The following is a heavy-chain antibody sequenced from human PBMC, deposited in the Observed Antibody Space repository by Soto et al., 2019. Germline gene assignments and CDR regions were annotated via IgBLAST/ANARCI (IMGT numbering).Heavy chain of an antibody. CDR1: GFTFSSYA. J-gene: IGHJ6*03. CDR2: ISGSGGST. V-gene: IGHV3-23*01. CDR3: ARDEYCSGGSCYSHGYYYYMDV. D-gene: IGHD2-15*01. Sequence: EVQLLESGGGLVQPGGSLRLSCAASGFTFSSYAMSWVRQAPGKGLEWVSSISGSGGSTYYADSVKGRFTISRDNSKNTVYMQMNSLRAEDTAVYYCARDEYCSGGSCYSHGYYYYMDVWGKGTTVTVSS.